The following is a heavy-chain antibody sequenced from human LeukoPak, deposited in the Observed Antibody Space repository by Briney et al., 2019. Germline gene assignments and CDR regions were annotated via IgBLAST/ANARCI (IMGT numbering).Heavy chain of an antibody. CDR2: VFPGDSGT. J-gene: IGHJ6*04. D-gene: IGHD6-13*01. Sequence: GESLKISCKGSGYSFTSYWIGRVRHMPGESLEWRGIVFPGDSGTRYSPSFQGQVTISADKSISTAYLQWSSLKASDTAMYYCARHNTIAAAGRDYYYGMDVWGKGTTVTVPS. CDR3: ARHNTIAAAGRDYYYGMDV. V-gene: IGHV5-51*01. CDR1: GYSFTSYW.